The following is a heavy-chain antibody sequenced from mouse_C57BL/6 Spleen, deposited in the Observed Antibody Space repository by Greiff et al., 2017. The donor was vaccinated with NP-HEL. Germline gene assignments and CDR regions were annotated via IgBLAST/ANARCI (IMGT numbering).Heavy chain of an antibody. CDR3: TRWGSYYFDY. D-gene: IGHD6-1*01. V-gene: IGHV1-15*01. CDR1: GYTFTDYE. Sequence: VQLQQSGAELVRPGASVTLSCKASGYTFTDYEMHWVKQTPVHGLEWIGAIDPETGGTAYNQKFKGKAILTADKSSSTAYMELRILTSENAAVYYCTRWGSYYFDYWGQGTTLTVSS. J-gene: IGHJ2*01. CDR2: IDPETGGT.